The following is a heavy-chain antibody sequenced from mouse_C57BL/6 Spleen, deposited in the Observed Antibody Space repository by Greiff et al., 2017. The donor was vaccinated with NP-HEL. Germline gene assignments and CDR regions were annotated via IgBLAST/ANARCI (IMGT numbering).Heavy chain of an antibody. D-gene: IGHD1-1*01. Sequence: VQLQESGAELARPGASVKLSCKASGYTFTSYGISWVKQRTGQGLEWIGEIYPRSGNTYYNEKFKGKATLTADKSSSTAYMELRSLTSEDSAVYFCARRDYYGSSYVGYAMDYWGQGTSVTVSS. V-gene: IGHV1-81*01. J-gene: IGHJ4*01. CDR1: GYTFTSYG. CDR2: IYPRSGNT. CDR3: ARRDYYGSSYVGYAMDY.